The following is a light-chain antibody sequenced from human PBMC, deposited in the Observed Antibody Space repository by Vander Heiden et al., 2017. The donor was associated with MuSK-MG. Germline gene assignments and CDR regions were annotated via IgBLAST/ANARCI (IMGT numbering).Light chain of an antibody. CDR2: EVS. V-gene: IGKV3-11*01. J-gene: IGKJ4*02. CDR1: QSVSSY. Sequence: EIVLTPSPATLSLSPGERATLSCRASQSVSSYLAWYQHKPGQAPRLLIYEVSNRATGIPARFSGRESATDFTLTISSLETEDFAVYYCQQRTNGPPSLTFGGGTKVEIK. CDR3: QQRTNGPPSLT.